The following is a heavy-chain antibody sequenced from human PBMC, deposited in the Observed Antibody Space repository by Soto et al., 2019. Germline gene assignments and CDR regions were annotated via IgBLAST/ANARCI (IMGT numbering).Heavy chain of an antibody. J-gene: IGHJ4*02. D-gene: IGHD3-10*01. CDR2: ISYDGSNK. V-gene: IGHV3-30-3*01. Sequence: SLRLSCAASGFTFSSYAMPWVRQAPGKGLEWVSVISYDGSNKYYAYSVQARFTISRDNSKKTLYLQMSSLGDEETAGYSCARVRGQKVDYWGQGTLVTVSS. CDR3: ARVRGQKVDY. CDR1: GFTFSSYA.